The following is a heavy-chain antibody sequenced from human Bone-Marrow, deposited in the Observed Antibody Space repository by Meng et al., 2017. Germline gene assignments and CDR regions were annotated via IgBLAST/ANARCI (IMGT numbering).Heavy chain of an antibody. V-gene: IGHV4-4*02. J-gene: IGHJ4*02. Sequence: QVQLQESGPGLVKPSGPLSLTCTVSGDSISSDIWWSWVRQPPGKGLEWIGEVYHRGDTNYNPSLKSRVDISVDKSKNQFYLSLFSATAADTAVYYCGRDQGRELINHWGQGTLVTVSS. CDR3: GRDQGRELINH. D-gene: IGHD1-7*01. CDR2: VYHRGDT. CDR1: GDSISSDIW.